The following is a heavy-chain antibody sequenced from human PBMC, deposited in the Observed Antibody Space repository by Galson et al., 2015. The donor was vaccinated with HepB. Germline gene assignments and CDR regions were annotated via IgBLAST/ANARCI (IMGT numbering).Heavy chain of an antibody. V-gene: IGHV1-3*01. CDR3: ARRTYSHFDY. D-gene: IGHD2-21*01. CDR1: GYTFTSYA. CDR2: INGGNANT. J-gene: IGHJ4*02. Sequence: QSGAEVKKPGESLRISCKASGYTFTSYAMHWVRQAPGQRLEWMGWINGGNANTRYSQNFQGRVTFTRDTSATTAYMELNSLTSEDTAVYYCARRTYSHFDYWGQGTLVTVSS.